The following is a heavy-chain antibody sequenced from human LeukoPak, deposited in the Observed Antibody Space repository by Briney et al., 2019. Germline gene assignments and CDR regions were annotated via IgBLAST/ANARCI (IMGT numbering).Heavy chain of an antibody. V-gene: IGHV3-23*01. CDR1: GFTFSSYA. D-gene: IGHD3-22*01. CDR3: AKLKDYYDSSGLAP. J-gene: IGHJ5*02. CDR2: ISGSGGST. Sequence: PGGSLRLSCAASGFTFSSYAMSWVAQAPGKGLEWVSAISGSGGSTYYADSVKGRFTISRDNSKNTLYLQMNSLRAEDTAVYYCAKLKDYYDSSGLAPWGQGTLVTVSS.